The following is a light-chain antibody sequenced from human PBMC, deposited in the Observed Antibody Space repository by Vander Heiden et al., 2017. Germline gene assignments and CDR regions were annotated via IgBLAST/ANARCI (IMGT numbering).Light chain of an antibody. Sequence: EIVMTQSPATLSVSPGERATLSCRASQSVSNNLAWYQQKPGQAPSLLIYGASTRATGIPARFSGSGSGTDFTLTISSLQSGDFAVYYCQQYSDRPRTFGQGTRVEVK. CDR1: QSVSNN. CDR2: GAS. V-gene: IGKV3-15*01. CDR3: QQYSDRPRT. J-gene: IGKJ1*01.